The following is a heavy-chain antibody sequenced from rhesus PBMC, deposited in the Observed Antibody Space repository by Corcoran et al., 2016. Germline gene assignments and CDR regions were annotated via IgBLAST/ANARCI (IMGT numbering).Heavy chain of an antibody. CDR1: GYTFTSYS. D-gene: IGHD5-24*01. V-gene: IGHV1-200*01. CDR3: ARGLGYPYDY. J-gene: IGHJ4*01. CDR2: INTSNGNT. Sequence: QVQLVHSGAEVKKPGASVKLSCKASGYTFTSYSINWVRQAPGQGPEWMGWINTSNGNTGYAKKFQGRVTMTRDTSTSTAYMELSSLRSEDTAVYYCARGLGYPYDYWGQGVLVTVSS.